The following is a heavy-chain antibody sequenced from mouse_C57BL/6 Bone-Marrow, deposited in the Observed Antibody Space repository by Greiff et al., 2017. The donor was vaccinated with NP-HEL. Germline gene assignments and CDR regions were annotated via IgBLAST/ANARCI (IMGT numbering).Heavy chain of an antibody. CDR3: ARSYYRRGYAMDY. V-gene: IGHV1-59*01. Sequence: QVQLQQPGAELVRPGTSVKLSCKASGYTFTSYWMHWAKQRPGQGLEWIGVIAPSDSYTNYNQKFKGKATLTVDTSSSTAYMQLSSLTSEDSADYYGARSYYRRGYAMDYWGQGTSVTVSS. CDR2: IAPSDSYT. J-gene: IGHJ4*01. D-gene: IGHD2-14*01. CDR1: GYTFTSYW.